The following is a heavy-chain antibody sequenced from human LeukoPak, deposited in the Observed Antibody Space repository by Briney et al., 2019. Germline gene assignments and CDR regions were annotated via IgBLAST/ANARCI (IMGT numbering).Heavy chain of an antibody. J-gene: IGHJ4*02. CDR1: GLTFSSYS. V-gene: IGHV3-21*01. D-gene: IGHD3-10*01. Sequence: GGSLRLSCAASGLTFSSYSMNWVRQAPGKGLEWVSSISSSSSYIYYADSVKGRFTISRDNAKNSLYLQMNSLRAEDTAVYYCARPLSWFGELFGYGGQGTLVTVSS. CDR3: ARPLSWFGELFGY. CDR2: ISSSSSYI.